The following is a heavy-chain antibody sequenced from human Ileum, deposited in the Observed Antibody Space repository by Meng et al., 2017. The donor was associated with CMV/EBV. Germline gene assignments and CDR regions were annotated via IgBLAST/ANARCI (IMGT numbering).Heavy chain of an antibody. Sequence: QIQQWAAGLLNPSAALSLTCSLGGSFSPYTWSWIRQAPGKGLEWIGEINQYGSTNFNPSVKSRVTISRDTSKNQFSLGLNSVTAADAAVYYCVTADHHAIKYWGQGTLVTVSS. J-gene: IGHJ4*02. CDR2: INQYGST. V-gene: IGHV4-34*01. D-gene: IGHD5-12*01. CDR3: VTADHHAIKY. CDR1: GSFSPYT.